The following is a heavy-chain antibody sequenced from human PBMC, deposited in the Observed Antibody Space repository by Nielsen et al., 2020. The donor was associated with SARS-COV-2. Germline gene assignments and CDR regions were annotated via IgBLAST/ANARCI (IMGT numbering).Heavy chain of an antibody. CDR1: GYTFTDYY. V-gene: IGHV1-2*06. J-gene: IGHJ4*02. CDR2: INPYSGGT. CDR3: ARDPDIAVAEEYFFDS. D-gene: IGHD6-19*01. Sequence: ASVKVSCKASGYTFTDYYIHWVRQAPGQGLEWMGRINPYSGGTNYAQKFQGRVTLTRDTSISTAYMELSGLRSDDTAVYYCARDPDIAVAEEYFFDSWGQGTLVTVSS.